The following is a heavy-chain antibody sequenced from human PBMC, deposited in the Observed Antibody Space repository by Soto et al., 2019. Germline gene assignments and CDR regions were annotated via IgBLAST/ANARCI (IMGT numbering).Heavy chain of an antibody. CDR1: GFTFSTFG. V-gene: IGHV3-64*02. D-gene: IGHD1-7*01. J-gene: IGHJ2*01. CDR2: TSGSGRRT. CDR3: ARGRGNYENWNFDL. Sequence: EVQLVESGEGLVQPGGSLRLSCEGSGFTFSTFGMHWVRQAPGKGLEFVSSTSGSGRRTSYADSVKGRFIISRDNSKNTLYLQMGSLRMEDTAVYYCARGRGNYENWNFDLWGRGSLVTVSS.